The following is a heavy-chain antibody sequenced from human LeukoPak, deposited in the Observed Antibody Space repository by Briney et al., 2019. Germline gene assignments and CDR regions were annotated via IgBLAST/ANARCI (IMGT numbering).Heavy chain of an antibody. Sequence: SDTLSLPCTISGGSISSHYWTWVRQSPMKGLEWIGDISNSGSTSYNPSLKSRVTISIDTSKNQFSLKLSSVTAADTAVYYCGRDALVGYFSYYYMDVWGKGTTVTVSS. CDR3: GRDALVGYFSYYYMDV. V-gene: IGHV4-59*11. J-gene: IGHJ6*03. CDR1: GGSISSHY. CDR2: ISNSGST. D-gene: IGHD2-15*01.